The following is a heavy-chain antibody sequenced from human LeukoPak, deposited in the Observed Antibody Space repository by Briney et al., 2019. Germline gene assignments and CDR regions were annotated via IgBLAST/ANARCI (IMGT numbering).Heavy chain of an antibody. Sequence: GGSLRLSCAVSGFNISRYYMNWVRQAPGKGLEWVSIIYSGGITDYADSVKGRFTISRDNSKKTLYLQMNSLRAEDTAVYYCARQRFGDPADYWGQGTLVTVSS. CDR1: GFNISRYY. CDR2: IYSGGIT. J-gene: IGHJ4*02. V-gene: IGHV3-53*05. CDR3: ARQRFGDPADY. D-gene: IGHD3-10*01.